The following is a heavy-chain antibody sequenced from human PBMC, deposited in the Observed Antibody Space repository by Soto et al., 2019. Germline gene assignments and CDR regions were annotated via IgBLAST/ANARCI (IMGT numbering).Heavy chain of an antibody. J-gene: IGHJ6*02. V-gene: IGHV1-2*02. CDR3: ARGHCSGGSCYHYYYYGMDV. CDR2: INPNSGGT. Sequence: ASVKVSCKASGYTFTGYYMHWVQQAPGQGLEWMGWINPNSGGTNYAQKFQGRVTMTRNTSISTAYMELSRLRSDDTAVYYCARGHCSGGSCYHYYYYGMDVWGQGTTVTVSS. D-gene: IGHD2-15*01. CDR1: GYTFTGYY.